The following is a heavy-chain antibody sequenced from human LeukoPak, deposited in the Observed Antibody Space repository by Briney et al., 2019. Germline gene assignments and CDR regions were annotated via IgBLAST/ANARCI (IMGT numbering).Heavy chain of an antibody. CDR1: GFTFSSYG. CDR2: IRYDGSNK. CDR3: ANTAGYSSSWYFGY. D-gene: IGHD6-13*01. V-gene: IGHV3-30*02. Sequence: GGSLRLSCAASGFTFSSYGMHWVRQAPGKGLEWVAFIRYDGSNKYYADSVKGRFTISRDNSKNTLYLQMNSLRAEDTAVYYCANTAGYSSSWYFGYWGQGTLVTVSS. J-gene: IGHJ4*02.